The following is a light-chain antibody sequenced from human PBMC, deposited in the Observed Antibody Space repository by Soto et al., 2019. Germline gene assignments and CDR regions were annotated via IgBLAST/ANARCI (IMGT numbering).Light chain of an antibody. J-gene: IGLJ1*01. CDR3: QSYDSSLSRYV. Sequence: QSVLTQPPSVSGAPGQRVTISCTGSSSNIGAGYDVHWYQQLPGTAPKLLIYGNSNRPSGVPDRFSGSKSGTLASLAITGLQAEDEADYYCQSYDSSLSRYVFGTGTKVTVL. CDR1: SSNIGAGYD. CDR2: GNS. V-gene: IGLV1-40*01.